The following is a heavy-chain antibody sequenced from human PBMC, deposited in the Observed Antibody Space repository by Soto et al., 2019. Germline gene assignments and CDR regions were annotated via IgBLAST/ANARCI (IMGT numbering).Heavy chain of an antibody. CDR2: FDPEDGET. D-gene: IGHD2-2*01. J-gene: IGHJ3*02. Sequence: ASVKVSCKVSGYTLTELSMHWVRQAPGKGLEWMGGFDPEDGETIYAQKFQGRVTMTEDTSTDTAYMELSSLRSEDTAVYYCATDHCISTSCYAFDIWGQGTMVTVSS. V-gene: IGHV1-24*01. CDR3: ATDHCISTSCYAFDI. CDR1: GYTLTELS.